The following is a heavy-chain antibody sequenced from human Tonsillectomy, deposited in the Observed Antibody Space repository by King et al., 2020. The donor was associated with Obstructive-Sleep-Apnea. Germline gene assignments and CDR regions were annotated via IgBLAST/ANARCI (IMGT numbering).Heavy chain of an antibody. D-gene: IGHD5-12*01. Sequence: QLQESGPGLVKPSETLSLTYTVSGGSISNYYWSWIRQPPGKGLEWIGYMYYSGNTNFNPSLKSRVTISADTSKIQFSLRLTSVTAADTAVYYGARHRGVEDYGGYGDYFDYWGQGTLVTVSS. CDR2: MYYSGNT. CDR1: GGSISNYY. V-gene: IGHV4-59*08. CDR3: ARHRGVEDYGGYGDYFDY. J-gene: IGHJ4*02.